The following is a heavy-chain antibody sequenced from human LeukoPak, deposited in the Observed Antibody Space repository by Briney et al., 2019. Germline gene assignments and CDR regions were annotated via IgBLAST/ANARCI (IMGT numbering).Heavy chain of an antibody. CDR3: AKLGYCSSTSCYAGYYYYYMDV. V-gene: IGHV3-48*01. Sequence: SGGSLRLSCAASGFTFSSYSMNWVRQAPGKGLEWVSYISSSSSTIYYADSVKGRFTISRDNSKNTLYLQMNSLRAEDTAVYYCAKLGYCSSTSCYAGYYYYYMDVWGKGTTVTISS. J-gene: IGHJ6*03. CDR2: ISSSSSTI. D-gene: IGHD2-2*01. CDR1: GFTFSSYS.